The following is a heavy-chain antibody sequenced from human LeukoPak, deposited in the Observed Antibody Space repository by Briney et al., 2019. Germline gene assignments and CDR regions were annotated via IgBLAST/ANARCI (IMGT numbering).Heavy chain of an antibody. J-gene: IGHJ6*02. CDR2: ISSSGSTI. CDR3: ASGGSYNYYYYYYGMDV. CDR1: GFTFSSYA. Sequence: GGSLRLSCAASGFTFSSYAMSWIRQAPGKGLEWVSYISSSGSTIYYADSVKGRFTISRDNAKNSLYLQMNSLRAEDTAVYYCASGGSYNYYYYYYGMDVWGQGTTVTVSS. D-gene: IGHD1-1*01. V-gene: IGHV3-11*01.